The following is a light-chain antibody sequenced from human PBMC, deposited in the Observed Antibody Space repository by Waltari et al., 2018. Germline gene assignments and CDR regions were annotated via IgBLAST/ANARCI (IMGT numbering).Light chain of an antibody. J-gene: IGKJ5*01. CDR3: QQYDSWPRT. Sequence: EVVMTQSPATLSLSPGEGTNLSCRASHSVGTSLAWYQQKPGRAPTFLIYGATTRATGVPARFSGSGSGTEFTLTISSLRSEDFAIYYCQQYDSWPRTFGQGTRLEIK. V-gene: IGKV3-15*01. CDR2: GAT. CDR1: HSVGTS.